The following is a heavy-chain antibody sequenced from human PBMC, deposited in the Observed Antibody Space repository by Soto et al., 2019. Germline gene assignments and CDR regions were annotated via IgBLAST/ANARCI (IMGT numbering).Heavy chain of an antibody. D-gene: IGHD3-10*01. J-gene: IGHJ4*02. CDR1: GDTFNFYT. V-gene: IGHV1-69*02. Sequence: QVQLVQSGAEVKKPGSSVKVSCKASGDTFNFYTINWVRQATGLGLEWMGRFNPILSMSNSALRFQGRVTLTADKSTSTAYMVLSSLRSDDTAVYYCATSFGSGYRAFDYWGQGVLVTVSS. CDR2: FNPILSMS. CDR3: ATSFGSGYRAFDY.